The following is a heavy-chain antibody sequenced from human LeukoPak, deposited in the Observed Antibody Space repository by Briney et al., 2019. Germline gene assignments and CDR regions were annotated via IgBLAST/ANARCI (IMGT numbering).Heavy chain of an antibody. Sequence: ASVKVSCKASGYTFTSYDINWVRQATGQGLEWMGWMNPNSGNTGYAQKFQGRVTMTRNTPISTAYMELSSLRSEDTAVYYCARINVPPPVGSKELRYFDWQYYFDYWGQGTLVTVSS. CDR3: ARINVPPPVGSKELRYFDWQYYFDY. CDR1: GYTFTSYD. V-gene: IGHV1-8*01. D-gene: IGHD3-9*01. J-gene: IGHJ4*02. CDR2: MNPNSGNT.